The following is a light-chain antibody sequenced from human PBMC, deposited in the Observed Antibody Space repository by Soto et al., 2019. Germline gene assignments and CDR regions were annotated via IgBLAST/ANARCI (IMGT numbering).Light chain of an antibody. CDR1: SSDVGGYNY. CDR2: EVS. V-gene: IGLV2-14*01. J-gene: IGLJ1*01. CDR3: SSYTSSSTLEV. Sequence: QSALTQPASVSGSPGQSITISCTGTSSDVGGYNYVSWYQQHPGKAPKLMIYEVSNRPSGVSNRFSGSKSDNTASLTISGRQAEDEADYYCSSYTSSSTLEVFGTGTKLTVL.